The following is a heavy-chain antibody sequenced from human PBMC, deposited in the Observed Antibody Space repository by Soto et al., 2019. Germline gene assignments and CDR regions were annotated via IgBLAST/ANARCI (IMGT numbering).Heavy chain of an antibody. D-gene: IGHD3-3*01. V-gene: IGHV3-74*01. Sequence: PGGSLRLSCAASVFTFRSYWMHWVRQAPGKGLVRVSHINTDGSSTTYADPVKGRFTISRDNAKNTVYLQMNSLRVEDTAVYYCTRAFYNFQTCGFWGQGALVTVSS. CDR2: INTDGSST. CDR3: TRAFYNFQTCGF. J-gene: IGHJ4*02. CDR1: VFTFRSYW.